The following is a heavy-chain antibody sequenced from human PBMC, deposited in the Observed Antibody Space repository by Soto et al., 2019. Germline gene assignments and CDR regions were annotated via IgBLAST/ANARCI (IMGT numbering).Heavy chain of an antibody. V-gene: IGHV3-74*01. J-gene: IGHJ4*02. D-gene: IGHD3-10*01. Sequence: GGSLRLSCVVSGFTLSSRWMHWVRQTPGKGLVWVSRVKTDGTITNYADSVKGRFTISRDNAKNTLYLHMDSLRPEDTAMYYCTRDQDTYGQAVFDSWGQGTLVTVSS. CDR1: GFTLSSRW. CDR2: VKTDGTIT. CDR3: TRDQDTYGQAVFDS.